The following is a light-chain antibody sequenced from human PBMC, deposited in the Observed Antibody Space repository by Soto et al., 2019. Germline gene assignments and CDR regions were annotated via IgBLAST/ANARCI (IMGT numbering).Light chain of an antibody. J-gene: IGKJ4*01. CDR2: GAT. CDR1: QGISDF. Sequence: DIQMTQSPSSLSASVGDRVTITCRASQGISDFLAWYQQKPGKAPQLLIYGATTLQSGVPSRFSGSGSGTDFTLTIASLQPEDVATYYCQKYNSDPLTFGGGTKVEIK. CDR3: QKYNSDPLT. V-gene: IGKV1-27*01.